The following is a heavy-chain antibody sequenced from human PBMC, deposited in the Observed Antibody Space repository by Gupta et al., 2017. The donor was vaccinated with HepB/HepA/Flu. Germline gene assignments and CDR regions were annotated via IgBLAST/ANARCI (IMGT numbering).Heavy chain of an antibody. CDR1: EFTFSDAW. D-gene: IGHD1-26*01. V-gene: IGHV3-15*01. Sequence: DVQLEESGGGLVKPGGSLRLSCAASEFTFSDAWMSWVRQAPGKGLEWVGRLKTDGGTTDYAAPVKGRFIISRDDSRNTLYLQMNSLKTEDTAIYYCTTDLRWELQPSDYWGQGTLVTVSS. CDR3: TTDLRWELQPSDY. J-gene: IGHJ4*02. CDR2: LKTDGGTT.